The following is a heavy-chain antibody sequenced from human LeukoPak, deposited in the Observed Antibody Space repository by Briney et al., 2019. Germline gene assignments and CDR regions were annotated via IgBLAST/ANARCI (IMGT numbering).Heavy chain of an antibody. CDR3: ARDENRGVVLN. CDR1: GFTFSSYG. J-gene: IGHJ4*02. CDR2: IWYDGSNK. Sequence: AGGSLRLSCAASGFTFSSYGMHWVRQAPGKGLEWVAVIWYDGSNKYYADSVKGRFTISRDNSKNTLYLQMNSLRAEGTAVYYCARDENRGVVLNWGQGTLVTVSS. D-gene: IGHD2-8*02. V-gene: IGHV3-33*01.